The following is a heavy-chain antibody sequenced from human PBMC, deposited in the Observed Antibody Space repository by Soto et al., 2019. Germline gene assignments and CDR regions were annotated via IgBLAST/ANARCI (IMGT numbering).Heavy chain of an antibody. V-gene: IGHV3-13*01. D-gene: IGHD1-1*01. CDR3: ARGTTLPYYYGMDV. J-gene: IGHJ6*02. CDR2: IGTAGDT. Sequence: GGSLRLPCAASGFTFSSYDMHWVRQATGKGLEWVSAIGTAGDTYYPGSVKGRFTISRENAKTSLYLQMNSLRAEDTAVYYCARGTTLPYYYGMDVWGQGTTVTVSS. CDR1: GFTFSSYD.